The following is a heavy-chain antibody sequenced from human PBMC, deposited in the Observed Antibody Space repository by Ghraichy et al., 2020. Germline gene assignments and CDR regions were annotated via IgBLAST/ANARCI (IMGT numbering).Heavy chain of an antibody. CDR3: FGYYGMDV. D-gene: IGHD3-16*01. V-gene: IGHV4-34*01. J-gene: IGHJ6*02. CDR1: GGSFSGYY. Sequence: SETLSLTCAVYGGSFSGYYWSWIRQPPGKGLEWIGEINHSGSTNYNPSLKSRVTISVDTSKNQFSLKLSSVTAADTAVYYCFGYYGMDVWGQGTTVTVSS. CDR2: INHSGST.